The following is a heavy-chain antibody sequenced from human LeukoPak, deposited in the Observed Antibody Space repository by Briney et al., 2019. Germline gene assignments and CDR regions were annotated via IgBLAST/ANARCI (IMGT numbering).Heavy chain of an antibody. D-gene: IGHD3-9*01. V-gene: IGHV1-2*02. CDR3: ARDLNRIDWLLSGVAGVDY. J-gene: IGHJ4*02. CDR2: INPNSGGA. CDR1: GYTFTGYY. Sequence: GASVKVSCKVSGYTFTGYYMHWVRQAPGQGLEWMGWINPNSGGANYAQKFQGRVTMTRDTSISTAYMELSRLRSDDTAVYYCARDLNRIDWLLSGVAGVDYWGQGTLVTVSS.